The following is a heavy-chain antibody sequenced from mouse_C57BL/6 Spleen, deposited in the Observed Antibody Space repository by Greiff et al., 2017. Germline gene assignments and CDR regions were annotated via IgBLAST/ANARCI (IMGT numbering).Heavy chain of an antibody. D-gene: IGHD2-3*01. CDR3: ARWDGYYEFAY. CDR1: GYTFTSYW. V-gene: IGHV1-50*01. Sequence: QVQLQQPGAELVKPGASVKLSCKASGYTFTSYWMQWVKQRPGQCLEWIGEIDPSDSYTNSNQKFKGKATLTVDTSSSTAYMQLSSLTSEDSAVYYCARWDGYYEFAYWGQGTLVTVSA. CDR2: IDPSDSYT. J-gene: IGHJ3*01.